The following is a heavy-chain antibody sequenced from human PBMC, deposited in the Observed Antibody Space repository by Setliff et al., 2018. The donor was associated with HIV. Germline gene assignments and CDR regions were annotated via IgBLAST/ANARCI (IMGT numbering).Heavy chain of an antibody. V-gene: IGHV4-31*03. CDR1: GGSISSGGYY. CDR3: ARAWTVAGTHGGLNDH. D-gene: IGHD6-19*01. CDR2: IYHSGTT. Sequence: KPSETLSLTCTVSGGSISSGGYYWSWIRQHPGKGLEWIGYIYHSGTTYYNPSLKSRVTISVDASNNRFSLRLSSVTAADTALYFCARAWTVAGTHGGLNDHWGQGNLVTVSS. J-gene: IGHJ4*02.